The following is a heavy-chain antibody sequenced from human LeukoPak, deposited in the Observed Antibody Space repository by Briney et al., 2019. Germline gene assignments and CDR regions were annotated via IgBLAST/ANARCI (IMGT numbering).Heavy chain of an antibody. J-gene: IGHJ3*02. CDR3: ASYHGFDI. Sequence: PSETLSLSCTVSGDSVSSGSHYWSWIRQPPGKGLEWIGYIQYNVSTNYNPSLKSRVTISVDTSKNQFSLKLSSVTAADTAVYYCASYHGFDIWGQGTMVTVSS. D-gene: IGHD2-2*01. V-gene: IGHV4-61*01. CDR2: IQYNVST. CDR1: GDSVSSGSHY.